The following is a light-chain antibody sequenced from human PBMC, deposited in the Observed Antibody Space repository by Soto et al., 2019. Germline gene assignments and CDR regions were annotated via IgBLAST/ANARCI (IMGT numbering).Light chain of an antibody. V-gene: IGKV3-15*01. CDR3: QHYNNWPLT. CDR1: QSVTNN. J-gene: IGKJ4*01. CDR2: GAS. Sequence: ERVMTQSPATLSVSPGERATLSCRASQSVTNNLAWYQQKPGQAPRLLIYGASTRATGIPARFSGSGSGTEFTLTICSLQSEDFAVYYCQHYNNWPLTFGGGTKVEIK.